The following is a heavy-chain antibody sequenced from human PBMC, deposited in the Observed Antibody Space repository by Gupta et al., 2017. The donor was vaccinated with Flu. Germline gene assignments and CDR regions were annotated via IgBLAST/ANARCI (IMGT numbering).Heavy chain of an antibody. D-gene: IGHD4-17*01. CDR2: VYYVGST. CDR3: ARSGDYFDT. CDR1: GGSTTSSSHY. V-gene: IGHV4-39*01. Sequence: QLQLPESGPGLVKPSATLSLTCTVSGGSTTSSSHYWSWIRPPPGKGVEYSGSVYYVGSTYHNPSLQSRVTISIDTSKNQFSLQLTSVTAADTAVYYCARSGDYFDTWGQGALVTVSS. J-gene: IGHJ4*02.